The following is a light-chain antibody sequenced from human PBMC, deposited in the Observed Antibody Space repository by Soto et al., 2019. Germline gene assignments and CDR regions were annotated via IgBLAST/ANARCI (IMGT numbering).Light chain of an antibody. CDR3: QKYNSAFT. CDR1: QGISNY. Sequence: DIQMTQSPSSLSASVGDRVTITCRASQGISNYVAWYQQKPGKVPKLLIYAASTSQSGVPSRFSGSGSGTDFTLTISSLQPEDVATYYCQKYNSAFTFGQGTRLEIK. CDR2: AAS. V-gene: IGKV1-27*01. J-gene: IGKJ5*01.